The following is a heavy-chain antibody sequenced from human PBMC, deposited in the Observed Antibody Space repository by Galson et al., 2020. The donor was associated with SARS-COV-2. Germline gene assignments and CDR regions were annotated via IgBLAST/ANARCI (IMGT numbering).Heavy chain of an antibody. CDR1: GYSFTSYW. V-gene: IGHV5-10-1*01. CDR2: IDPSDSYT. D-gene: IGHD2-8*01. Sequence: KVSCKGSGYSFTSYWISWVRQMPGKGLEWMGRIDPSDSYTNYIPSFQGHVTISADKSISTAYLQWSSLKASDTAMYYCARYALYCTNGVCYYWFDPWGQGTLVTVSS. J-gene: IGHJ5*02. CDR3: ARYALYCTNGVCYYWFDP.